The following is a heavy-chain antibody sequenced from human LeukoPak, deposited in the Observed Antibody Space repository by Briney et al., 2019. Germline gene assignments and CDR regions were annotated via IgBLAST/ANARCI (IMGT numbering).Heavy chain of an antibody. J-gene: IGHJ6*03. V-gene: IGHV3-30*18. CDR1: GFTFSSYG. D-gene: IGHD1-20*01. CDR3: AKDLGAPYNWNQYYYYYYMDV. CDR2: ISYDGSNK. Sequence: PGGSLRLSCAASGFTFSSYGMHWVRQAPGKGLEWVAVISYDGSNKYYADSVKGRFTISRDNSKNTLYLQMNSLRAEDTAVYYCAKDLGAPYNWNQYYYYYYMDVWGKGTTVTISS.